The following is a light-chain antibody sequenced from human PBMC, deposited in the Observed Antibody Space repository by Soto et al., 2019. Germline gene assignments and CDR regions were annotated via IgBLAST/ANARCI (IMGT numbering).Light chain of an antibody. CDR3: CSYAGSYTLVV. Sequence: QSALTQPRSVSGSPGQSVTISCTGTSSDVGDYNYVSWYQQHPGKVPKLMIYDVSKRPSGVPDRFSGSKSGNTASLTISGLQAEDEADYYCCSYAGSYTLVVFGGGTKLTVL. CDR1: SSDVGDYNY. J-gene: IGLJ2*01. V-gene: IGLV2-11*01. CDR2: DVS.